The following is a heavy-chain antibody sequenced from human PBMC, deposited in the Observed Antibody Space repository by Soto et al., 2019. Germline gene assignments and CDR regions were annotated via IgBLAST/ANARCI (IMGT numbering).Heavy chain of an antibody. J-gene: IGHJ4*02. CDR1: GGSISSYY. V-gene: IGHV4-59*01. Sequence: QVQLQESGPGLVKPSETLSLTCTVSGGSISSYYWSWIRQPPGKGLEWIGYIYYSGSTNYNPSLKSRVTISVDTSKNQFSLKLSSVTAADTAVYYCASRYYDSSGYYIFDYWGQGTLVTVSS. CDR3: ASRYYDSSGYYIFDY. D-gene: IGHD3-22*01. CDR2: IYYSGST.